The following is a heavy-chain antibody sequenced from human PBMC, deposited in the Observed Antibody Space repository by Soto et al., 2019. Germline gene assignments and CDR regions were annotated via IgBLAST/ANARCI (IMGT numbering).Heavy chain of an antibody. J-gene: IGHJ4*02. CDR2: ISSSSSFK. CDR3: ARGISVTFDY. Sequence: EVQLVESGGGLVKSGGSLRLSSAASGFTFSSYNKHWVRQAPGKGLEWVSSISSSSSFKSYADSVRGRFTISRDNAKNSLYLQLNSLRAEATAVYYCARGISVTFDYWGQGTLVTVTS. V-gene: IGHV3-21*01. CDR1: GFTFSSYN. D-gene: IGHD6-19*01.